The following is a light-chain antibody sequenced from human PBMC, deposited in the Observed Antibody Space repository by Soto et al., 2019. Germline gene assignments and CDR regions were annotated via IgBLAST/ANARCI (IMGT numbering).Light chain of an antibody. V-gene: IGKV1-5*01. CDR2: DAS. J-gene: IGKJ1*01. CDR1: QIISSW. Sequence: DIQMTQSPSTLSASVGDRVTITCRASQIISSWLAWYQQKPGKAPKLLIYDASSLESGVPSRFSGSGSGTEFTLTISRLQPDDFATYYCQQYNSYSTFGQGTKVEIK. CDR3: QQYNSYST.